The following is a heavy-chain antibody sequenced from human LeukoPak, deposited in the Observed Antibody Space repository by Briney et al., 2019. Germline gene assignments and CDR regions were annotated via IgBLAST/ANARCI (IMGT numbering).Heavy chain of an antibody. J-gene: IGHJ6*03. V-gene: IGHV3-30*02. CDR2: IGYDGSNK. CDR3: AKGQGAAGGRGNFYYMDV. D-gene: IGHD6-13*01. Sequence: PGGSLRLSCAASGFTLSSSHGMHWVRQTPDKGLEWVAFIGYDGSNKHYAESVKGRFTISRDNSKNTLYLQMNSLSAEDTAVYYCAKGQGAAGGRGNFYYMDVWGKGTTVTVSS. CDR1: GFTLSSSHG.